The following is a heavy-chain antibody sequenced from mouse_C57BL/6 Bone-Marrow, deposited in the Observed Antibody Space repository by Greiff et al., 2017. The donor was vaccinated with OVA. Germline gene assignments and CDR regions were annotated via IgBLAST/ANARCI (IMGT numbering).Heavy chain of an antibody. V-gene: IGHV1-59*01. CDR2: IDPSDSYT. J-gene: IGHJ4*01. CDR1: GYTFTSYW. CDR3: ARGSSFYAMDY. D-gene: IGHD1-1*01. Sequence: VQLQQPGAELVRPGTSVKLSCKASGYTFTSYWMHWVKQRPGQGLEWIGVIDPSDSYTNYNQKFKGKATLTVDTSSSTAYMQLSSLTSEDSAVYYCARGSSFYAMDYWGQGTSVTVSS.